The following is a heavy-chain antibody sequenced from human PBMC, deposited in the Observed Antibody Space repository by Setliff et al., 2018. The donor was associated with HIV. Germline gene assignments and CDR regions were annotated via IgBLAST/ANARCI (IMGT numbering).Heavy chain of an antibody. J-gene: IGHJ4*02. CDR1: GFMFNKNY. V-gene: IGHV3-7*03. D-gene: IGHD3-16*01. CDR3: ARERAYTSFDY. CDR2: INPDGSHR. Sequence: SLRLSCTASGFMFNKNYMSWVRQAPGKGLEWVANINPDGSHRGYVDYVKGRFTISRDNAKNSLYQQINSLKAEDTAVYYCARERAYTSFDYWGQGALVTVSS.